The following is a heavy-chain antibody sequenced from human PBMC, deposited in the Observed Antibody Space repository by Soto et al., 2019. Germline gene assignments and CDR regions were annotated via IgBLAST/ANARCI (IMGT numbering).Heavy chain of an antibody. CDR2: INAYNGNT. V-gene: IGHV1-18*01. Sequence: GASVKVSCKASGDTFTSYAMHWVRQAPGQGLEWMGWINAYNGNTNYAQKLQGRVTMTTDTSTSTAYMELRSLRSDDTAVYYCARLLEWFGELPELDYWGQGTLVTVSS. J-gene: IGHJ4*02. D-gene: IGHD3-10*01. CDR3: ARLLEWFGELPELDY. CDR1: GDTFTSYA.